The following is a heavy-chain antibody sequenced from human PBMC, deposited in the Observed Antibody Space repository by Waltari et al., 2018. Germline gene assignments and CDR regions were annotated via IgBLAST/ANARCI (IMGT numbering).Heavy chain of an antibody. Sequence: QLQLQESGPGLVKPSETLSLTCTVSGGSISSSSYYWGWIRQPPGKGLEWIGSIYYSGSTSYNPSLKSRVTISVDTSKNQFSLQLSSVTAADTAVYYCARDLYSSGWYPGYWCQGTLVTVSS. CDR3: ARDLYSSGWYPGY. D-gene: IGHD6-19*01. CDR1: GGSISSSSYY. V-gene: IGHV4-39*07. J-gene: IGHJ4*02. CDR2: IYYSGST.